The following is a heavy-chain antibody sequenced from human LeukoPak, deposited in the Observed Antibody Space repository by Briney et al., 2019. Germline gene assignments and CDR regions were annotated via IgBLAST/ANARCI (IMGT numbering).Heavy chain of an antibody. CDR2: ISSSSTTI. CDR1: GFTFSSYA. Sequence: GGSLRLPCAASGFTFSSYAMSWVRQAPGKGLEWISYISSSSTTIYYADSVKGRFTISRDNAKNSLYVQMNSLTDEDSAVYYCARSAVPTYYYDYWGQGTLVTVSS. V-gene: IGHV3-48*02. D-gene: IGHD3-16*01. J-gene: IGHJ4*02. CDR3: ARSAVPTYYYDY.